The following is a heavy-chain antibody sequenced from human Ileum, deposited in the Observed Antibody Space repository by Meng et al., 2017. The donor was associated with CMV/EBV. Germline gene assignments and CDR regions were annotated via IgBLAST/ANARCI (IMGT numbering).Heavy chain of an antibody. V-gene: IGHV3-66*01. CDR3: ASPSPIGAALDY. CDR2: IHDDGGT. D-gene: IGHD6-6*01. J-gene: IGHJ4*02. Sequence: QLVSSVGDLVPPARSLSLSCAVSRCPVGSYFMSGIRQAPGKGLDWVSVIHDDGGTDYVYSVKGRFTISRDNSKNMLYLQMNSLRVEDTGLYYRASPSPIGAALDYWGQGALVTVSS. CDR1: RCPVGSYF.